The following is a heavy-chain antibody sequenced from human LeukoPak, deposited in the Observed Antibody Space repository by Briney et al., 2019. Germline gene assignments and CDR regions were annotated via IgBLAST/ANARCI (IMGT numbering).Heavy chain of an antibody. D-gene: IGHD1-26*01. J-gene: IGHJ4*02. V-gene: IGHV4-59*01. Sequence: SETLSLTCTVSGGSISSYYWSWIRRPPGKGLEWIGYIYYSGSTNYNPSLKSRVTISVDTSKNQFSLKLSSVTAADTAVYYCARTGLGGSYPFFDYWGQGTLVTVSS. CDR2: IYYSGST. CDR1: GGSISSYY. CDR3: ARTGLGGSYPFFDY.